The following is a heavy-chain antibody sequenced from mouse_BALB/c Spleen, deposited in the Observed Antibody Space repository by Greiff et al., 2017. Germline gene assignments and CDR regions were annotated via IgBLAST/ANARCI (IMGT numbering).Heavy chain of an antibody. CDR2: ISYSGST. CDR1: GYSITSDYA. J-gene: IGHJ1*01. V-gene: IGHV3-2*02. Sequence: EVKLQQSGPGLVKPSQSLSLTCTVTGYSITSDYAWNWIRQFPGNKLEWMGYISYSGSTSYNPSLKSRISITRDTSKNQFFLQLNSVTTEDTATYYCARFYDGYPYWYFDVWGAGTTVTVSS. D-gene: IGHD2-3*01. CDR3: ARFYDGYPYWYFDV.